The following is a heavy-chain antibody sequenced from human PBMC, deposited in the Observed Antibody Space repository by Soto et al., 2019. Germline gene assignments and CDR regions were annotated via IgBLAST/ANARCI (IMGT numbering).Heavy chain of an antibody. CDR2: IYDSESA. CDR1: GESISSGGYY. CDR3: ARASSSSSAADY. J-gene: IGHJ4*02. Sequence: QVQLQESGPGLVKASQTLSIICSVSGESISSGGYYWSWIRHHPGKGLEWIGYIYDSESAYYNPSLKSRVTISMDTSKNHFAMKLSSVTAADTAVYYCARASSSSSAADYWGQGTLITVSS. D-gene: IGHD6-6*01. V-gene: IGHV4-31*03.